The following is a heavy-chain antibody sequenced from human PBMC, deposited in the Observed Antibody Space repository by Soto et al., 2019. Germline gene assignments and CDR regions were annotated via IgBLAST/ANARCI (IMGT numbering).Heavy chain of an antibody. CDR1: GGSISSSSW. CDR3: ARDGPAGTRPGFDP. CDR2: IYHSGST. V-gene: IGHV4-4*02. Sequence: SETLSLTCAVSGGSISSSSWWSWVRQPPGKGLEWIGEIYHSGSTNYNPSLKSRVTISVDKSKNQFSLKLSSVTAADTAVYYCARDGPAGTRPGFDPWGQGTLVTVSS. J-gene: IGHJ5*02.